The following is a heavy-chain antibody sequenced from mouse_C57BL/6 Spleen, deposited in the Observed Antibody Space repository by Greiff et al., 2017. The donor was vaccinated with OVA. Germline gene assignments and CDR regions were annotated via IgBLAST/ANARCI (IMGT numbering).Heavy chain of an antibody. CDR2: IDPSDSYT. CDR1: GYTFTSYW. D-gene: IGHD1-1*01. J-gene: IGHJ1*03. Sequence: QVQLKQPGAELVKPGASVKLSCKASGYTFTSYWMQWVKQRPGQGLEWIGEIDPSDSYTNYNQKFKGKATLTVDTSSSTAYMQLSSLTSEDSAVYYCARRYYGSSGWYFDVWGTGTTVTVSS. CDR3: ARRYYGSSGWYFDV. V-gene: IGHV1-50*01.